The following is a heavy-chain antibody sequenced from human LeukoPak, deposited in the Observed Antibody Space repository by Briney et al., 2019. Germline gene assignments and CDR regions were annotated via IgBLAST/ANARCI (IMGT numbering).Heavy chain of an antibody. V-gene: IGHV4-31*11. CDR3: ATNWNYPDYYYYMDV. Sequence: SQTLSLTCAVSGGSISSGGYYWSWIRQHPGKGLEWIGYIYYSGSTYYNPSLKSRVTISVDTSKNQFSLKLSSVTAADTAVYYCATNWNYPDYYYYMDVWGKGTTVTVSS. D-gene: IGHD1-7*01. J-gene: IGHJ6*03. CDR1: GGSISSGGYY. CDR2: IYYSGST.